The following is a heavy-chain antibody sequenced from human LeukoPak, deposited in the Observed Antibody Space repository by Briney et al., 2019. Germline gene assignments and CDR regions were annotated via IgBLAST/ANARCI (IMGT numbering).Heavy chain of an antibody. CDR1: GGTFSSYA. Sequence: AASVKVSCKASGGTFSSYAISWVRQAPGQGLEWMGGIIPIFGTANYAQKFQGRVTITADESTSTAYMELSSLRSEDTAVYYCARARDQITMVRGVIITGAFDIWGQGTMVTVSS. V-gene: IGHV1-69*13. CDR2: IIPIFGTA. D-gene: IGHD3-10*01. CDR3: ARARDQITMVRGVIITGAFDI. J-gene: IGHJ3*02.